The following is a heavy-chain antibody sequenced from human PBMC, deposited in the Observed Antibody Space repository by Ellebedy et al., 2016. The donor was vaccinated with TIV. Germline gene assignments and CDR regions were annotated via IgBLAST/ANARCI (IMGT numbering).Heavy chain of an antibody. J-gene: IGHJ3*02. Sequence: GESLKISCAASGVSVSSSDMGWVRQAPGKGLEGVSVSYKSGNTHNAEAVKGRFTTSRDNSKNTLELQMNSLRADDTAVYYCATSRRGWGYDAFDIWGQGTMVTVSS. CDR3: ATSRRGWGYDAFDI. V-gene: IGHV3-53*01. D-gene: IGHD6-19*01. CDR1: GVSVSSSD. CDR2: SYKSGNT.